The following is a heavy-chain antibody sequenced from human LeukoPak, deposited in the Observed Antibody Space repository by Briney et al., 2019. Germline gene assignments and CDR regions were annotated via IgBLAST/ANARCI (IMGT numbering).Heavy chain of an antibody. CDR2: INAYNGNT. D-gene: IGHD3-22*01. J-gene: IGHJ3*02. Sequence: ASVKVSCKASGYTFTSYGIIWVRQAPGQGLEWMGWINAYNGNTNYAQKLQGRVTMTTDTSTSTAYMELRSLRSDDTAVYYCARVNPTYYYDSSGYRGAFDIWGQGTMVTVSS. CDR1: GYTFTSYG. CDR3: ARVNPTYYYDSSGYRGAFDI. V-gene: IGHV1-18*01.